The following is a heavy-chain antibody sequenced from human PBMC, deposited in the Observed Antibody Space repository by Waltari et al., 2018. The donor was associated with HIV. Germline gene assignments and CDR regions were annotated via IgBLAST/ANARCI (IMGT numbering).Heavy chain of an antibody. CDR1: GSNFTGNQ. Sequence: QVQLVQSGAEVKKTGASVKVSCKAPGSNFTGNQMHCSRQAPRQGLEWMVRISPNSGGTNYAQKVQGRVTMTRDTSISTAYMELSRLRSDDTAVYYCARGPYHYDSSDLGRGALDIWGQGTMVTVSS. CDR3: ARGPYHYDSSDLGRGALDI. V-gene: IGHV1-2*06. D-gene: IGHD3-22*01. J-gene: IGHJ3*02. CDR2: ISPNSGGT.